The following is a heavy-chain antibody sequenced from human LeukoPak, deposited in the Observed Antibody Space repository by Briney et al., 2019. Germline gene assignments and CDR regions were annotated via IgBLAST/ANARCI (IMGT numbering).Heavy chain of an antibody. J-gene: IGHJ2*01. D-gene: IGHD2-2*01. CDR3: AREVVVQAASYWYFDL. CDR1: GYTFTSYV. V-gene: IGHV1-18*04. Sequence: ASVKVSCKASGYTFTSYVISWVRQAPGQGLEWMGWISAYNGNTNYAQKLQGRVTMTTDTSTSTAYMELRSLRSDDTAVYYCAREVVVQAASYWYFDLWGRGTLVTVSS. CDR2: ISAYNGNT.